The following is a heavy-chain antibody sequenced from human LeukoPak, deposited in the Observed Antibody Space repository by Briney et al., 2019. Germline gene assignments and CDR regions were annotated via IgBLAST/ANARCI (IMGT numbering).Heavy chain of an antibody. CDR1: GGSFSGYY. CDR2: INHSGST. CDR3: ARRRRIAVAGTVGLWFDP. D-gene: IGHD6-19*01. V-gene: IGHV4-34*01. J-gene: IGHJ5*02. Sequence: SETLSLTCAVYGGSFSGYYWSWLRQPPGKGLEWIGEINHSGSTNYNPSLKSRVTISVDTSKNQFSLKLSSVTAADTAVYYCARRRRIAVAGTVGLWFDPWGQGTLVTVSS.